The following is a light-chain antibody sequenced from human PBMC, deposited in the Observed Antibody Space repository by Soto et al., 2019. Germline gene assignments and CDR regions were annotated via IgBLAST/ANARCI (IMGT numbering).Light chain of an antibody. CDR1: QSVSSY. CDR2: DAS. J-gene: IGKJ2*01. V-gene: IGKV3-11*01. Sequence: EIVLTQSPATLSLSPGERATLSCRASQSVSSYLAWYQQKPGQAPRLLIYDASNRATGIPARFSGSGSGTDFTPTISSLAPEDFAVYYCHQRSNWPPYTFGQGTKLEIK. CDR3: HQRSNWPPYT.